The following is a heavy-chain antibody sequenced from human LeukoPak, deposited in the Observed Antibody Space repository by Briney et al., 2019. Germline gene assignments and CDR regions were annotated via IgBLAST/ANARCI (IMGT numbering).Heavy chain of an antibody. CDR1: GGSISSSSYY. Sequence: PSETLSLTCTVSGGSISSSSYYWGWIRQPPGKGLEWIGSIYYSGSTYYNPSLKSRVTISVDTSKNQFSLKLSSVTAADTAVYYXXXXXXYYDSSGYYLDYWGQGTLVTVSS. J-gene: IGHJ4*02. CDR3: XXXXXYYDSSGYYLDY. CDR2: IYYSGST. V-gene: IGHV4-39*01. D-gene: IGHD3-22*01.